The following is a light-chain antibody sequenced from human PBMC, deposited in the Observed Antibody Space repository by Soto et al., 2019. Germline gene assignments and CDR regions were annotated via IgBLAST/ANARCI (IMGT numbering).Light chain of an antibody. V-gene: IGKV3-15*01. CDR2: GAS. Sequence: EIVLTQSPGTLSLSPGERSTLSCMAIQIVSSSYLAWYHQKPVQAPRLLIYGASSRATGIPARFSGSGSGRDFTLTISSLQSEDFAIYHCQPYNNWPLTVGGGTQVEIK. CDR1: QIVSSSY. J-gene: IGKJ4*01. CDR3: QPYNNWPLT.